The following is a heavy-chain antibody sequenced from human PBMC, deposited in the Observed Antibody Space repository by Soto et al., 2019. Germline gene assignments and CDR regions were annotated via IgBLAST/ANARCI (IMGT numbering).Heavy chain of an antibody. CDR1: GYTFSNFG. Sequence: QVQLVQSGAEVKKPGASVKVSCKASGYTFSNFGISWVRQAPGQGLEWLAWISTDNGNTKSAQKFQGRVTMTADTAATTAYMELRSLRSDDTTVYFCTRDAKYYDMLTGYFVNDYWGQGTLVTVSS. CDR2: ISTDNGNT. D-gene: IGHD3-9*01. J-gene: IGHJ4*02. V-gene: IGHV1-18*01. CDR3: TRDAKYYDMLTGYFVNDY.